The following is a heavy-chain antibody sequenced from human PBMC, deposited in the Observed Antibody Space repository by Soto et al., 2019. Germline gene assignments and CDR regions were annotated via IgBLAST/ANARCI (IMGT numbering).Heavy chain of an antibody. CDR2: INHSGST. D-gene: IGHD6-13*01. CDR1: GGCFSGYY. V-gene: IGHV4-34*01. Sequence: SVTMCVTCAVYGGCFSGYYWSWIRQTPGKGLEWIGEINHSGSTNYNPSLKSRVTISVDTSKNQFSLKLSSVTAADTAVYYCARRKSSSWKTYFDYWGQGTLVTVSS. CDR3: ARRKSSSWKTYFDY. J-gene: IGHJ4*02.